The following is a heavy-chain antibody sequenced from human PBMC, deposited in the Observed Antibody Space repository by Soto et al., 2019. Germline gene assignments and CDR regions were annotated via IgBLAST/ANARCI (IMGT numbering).Heavy chain of an antibody. CDR1: GFSLSAPRMR. CDR2: IDWDDDK. Sequence: VSGPTLVNPTQTLTLTCTFSGFSLSAPRMRVSWIRQPPGKALEWLARIDWDDDKVYSRSLKTRLSISRYTSKNQVVLTMTNMDPMDTATYYCARMGGLFQYFDFWGQGIVVTVSS. J-gene: IGHJ4*02. V-gene: IGHV2-70*04. CDR3: ARMGGLFQYFDF. D-gene: IGHD1-26*01.